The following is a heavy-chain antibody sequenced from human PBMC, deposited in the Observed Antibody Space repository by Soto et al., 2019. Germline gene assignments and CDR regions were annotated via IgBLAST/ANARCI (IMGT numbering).Heavy chain of an antibody. CDR3: AKTLSGYNYGPSGSYYYGMDV. V-gene: IGHV3-30*18. J-gene: IGHJ6*02. CDR1: RFTFSSYG. Sequence: QVQLVESGGGVVQPGRSLRLSCAASRFTFSSYGMYWVRQAPGKGLEWVAVISYDGSNKYYADSVKGRFTISRDNSKNTLYLQMNSLRAEDTAVYYCAKTLSGYNYGPSGSYYYGMDVWGQGTTVTVSS. D-gene: IGHD5-18*01. CDR2: ISYDGSNK.